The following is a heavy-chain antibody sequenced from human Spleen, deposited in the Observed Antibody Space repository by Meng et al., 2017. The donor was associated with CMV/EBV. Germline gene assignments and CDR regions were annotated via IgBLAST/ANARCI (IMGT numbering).Heavy chain of an antibody. CDR3: ARQGTYCGGDCSYYYYGMDV. CDR1: GYSFTSYW. J-gene: IGHJ6*02. V-gene: IGHV5-51*01. D-gene: IGHD2-21*01. CDR2: IYPGDSDT. Sequence: GESLKISCKGSGYSFTSYWIGWVRQMPGIGLEWMGIIYPGDSDTRYSPSFQGQVTISADKSISTAYLQWSSLKASDTAMYYCARQGTYCGGDCSYYYYGMDVWGQGTTVTVSS.